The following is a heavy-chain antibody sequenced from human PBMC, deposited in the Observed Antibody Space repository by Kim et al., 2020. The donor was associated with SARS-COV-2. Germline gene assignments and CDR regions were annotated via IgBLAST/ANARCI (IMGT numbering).Heavy chain of an antibody. CDR3: AREEPPTSSWYHVRGWFDP. CDR1: GFTFSSYA. Sequence: GSLRLSCAASGFTFSSYAMHWVRQAPGKGLEWVAVISYDGSNKYYADSVKGRFTISRDNSKNTLYLQMNSLRAEDTAVYYCAREEPPTSSWYHVRGWFDPWGQGTLVTVSS. D-gene: IGHD6-13*01. CDR2: ISYDGSNK. J-gene: IGHJ5*02. V-gene: IGHV3-30*04.